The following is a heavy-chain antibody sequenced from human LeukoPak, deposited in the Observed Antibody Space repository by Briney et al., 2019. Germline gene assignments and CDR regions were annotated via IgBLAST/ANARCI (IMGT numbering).Heavy chain of an antibody. D-gene: IGHD2-15*01. CDR3: ARAGDCSGGSCYSDDAFDI. V-gene: IGHV1-69*01. Sequence: VASVTVSCKASGGTFIIYAISWVRQAPGQGLEWVGGIIPIFGTANYAQKFQGRVTITADESTSTAYMELSSLRSEDTAVYYCARAGDCSGGSCYSDDAFDIWGQGTMVTVSS. CDR2: IIPIFGTA. J-gene: IGHJ3*02. CDR1: GGTFIIYA.